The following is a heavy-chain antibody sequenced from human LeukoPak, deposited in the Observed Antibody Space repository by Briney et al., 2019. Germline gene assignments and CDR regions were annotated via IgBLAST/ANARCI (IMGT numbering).Heavy chain of an antibody. CDR2: INPNSGGT. CDR1: GYTFTGYY. Sequence: ASMKVSCKASGYTFTGYYMHWVRQAPGQGLEWMGWINPNSGGTNYAQKFQGWVTMTRDTSISTAYMELSRLRSDDTAVYYCARADTTYGSGSYFTFDYWGQGTLVTVSS. J-gene: IGHJ4*02. V-gene: IGHV1-2*04. D-gene: IGHD3-10*01. CDR3: ARADTTYGSGSYFTFDY.